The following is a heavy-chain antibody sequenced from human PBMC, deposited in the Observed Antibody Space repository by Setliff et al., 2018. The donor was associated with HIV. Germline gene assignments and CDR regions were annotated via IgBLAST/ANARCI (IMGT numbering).Heavy chain of an antibody. CDR1: GYTFTSYD. V-gene: IGHV1-8*01. J-gene: IGHJ4*02. CDR2: MNPNSGNT. CDR3: ARARAAGGQRYYFDY. D-gene: IGHD2-15*01. Sequence: ASVKVSFKASGYTFTSYDINWVRQATGQGLEWMGWMNPNSGNTGYAQKFQGRVTMTWNTSISTAYMELSSLGSEDTAVYYCARARAAGGQRYYFDYWGQGTLVTVSS.